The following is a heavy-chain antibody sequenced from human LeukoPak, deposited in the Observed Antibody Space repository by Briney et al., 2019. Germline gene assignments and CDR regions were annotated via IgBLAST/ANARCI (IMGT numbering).Heavy chain of an antibody. J-gene: IGHJ4*02. Sequence: SQTLSLTCAISGDSVSSNGFAWSWIRQAPWRGLEWLGRTYYRSKWNNDYAVSVKSRITINPDTSKNQFSLQLNSVTPEDTAVYYCARASLQSVYFDCWGQGTLVTASS. V-gene: IGHV6-1*01. CDR3: ARASLQSVYFDC. CDR1: GDSVSSNGFA. CDR2: TYYRSKWNN.